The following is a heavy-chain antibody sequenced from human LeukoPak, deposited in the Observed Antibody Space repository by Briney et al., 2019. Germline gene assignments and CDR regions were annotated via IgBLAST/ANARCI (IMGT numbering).Heavy chain of an antibody. J-gene: IGHJ5*02. CDR3: AKAGNENACCGSCDWFDP. CDR2: ISPISGSGGST. V-gene: IGHV3-23*01. CDR1: GFAFSSYG. Sequence: PGGPLRLSCAASGFAFSSYGMSWVRQAPGKGLEWVSTISPISGSGGSTYYADSVKGRFTISRDNSKNTLYLQMNSLRAEDPAVYYCAKAGNENACCGSCDWFDPWGQGTLVTVSS. D-gene: IGHD2-15*01.